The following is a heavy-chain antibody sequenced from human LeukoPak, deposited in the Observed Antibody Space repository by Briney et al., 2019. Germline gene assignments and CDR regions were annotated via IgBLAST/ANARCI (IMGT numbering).Heavy chain of an antibody. CDR2: IYYSGST. J-gene: IGHJ5*02. D-gene: IGHD6-19*01. Sequence: SETPSLTCTVSGGSISSSSYYWGWIRQPPGKGLEWIGSIYYSGSTYYNPSLKSRVTISVDTSKNQFSLKLSSVTAADTAVYYCARTQEQWLGRTEFDPWGQGTLVTVSS. V-gene: IGHV4-39*01. CDR1: GGSISSSSYY. CDR3: ARTQEQWLGRTEFDP.